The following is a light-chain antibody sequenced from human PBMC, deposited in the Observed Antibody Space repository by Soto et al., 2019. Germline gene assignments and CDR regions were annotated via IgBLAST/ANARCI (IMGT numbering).Light chain of an antibody. Sequence: EIVMTQSPATLSVSPGERATLSCRASQYISSNLGWYQQKPGQAPRLVMYDASTRAAGIPARFSGSGSGTEFTLTLSSLQSEDCAVYYCQHYNNWPRTFGQGTKVEI. CDR2: DAS. J-gene: IGKJ1*01. CDR1: QYISSN. CDR3: QHYNNWPRT. V-gene: IGKV3-15*01.